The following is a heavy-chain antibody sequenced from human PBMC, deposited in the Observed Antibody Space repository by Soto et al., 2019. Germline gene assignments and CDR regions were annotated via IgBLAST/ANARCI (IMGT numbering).Heavy chain of an antibody. CDR2: IIPIFGTA. D-gene: IGHD5-18*01. CDR1: GGTFSSYA. J-gene: IGHJ6*02. CDR3: AAEDTAMERRYYYYGMDV. Sequence: QVQLVQSGAEVKKPGSSVKVSCKASGGTFSSYAISWVRQAPGQGLEWMGGIIPIFGTANYAQKFQGRVTITADKSTSTAYMELSSLRSEDTAVYYCAAEDTAMERRYYYYGMDVWGQGTTVTVSS. V-gene: IGHV1-69*06.